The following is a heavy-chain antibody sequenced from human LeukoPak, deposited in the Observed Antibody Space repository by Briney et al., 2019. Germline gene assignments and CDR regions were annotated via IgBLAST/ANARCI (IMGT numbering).Heavy chain of an antibody. D-gene: IGHD2-21*01. J-gene: IGHJ4*02. CDR3: AKDRGPVGELPYYFDY. Sequence: GGSLSLSCAASGFIFDSYAMNWVGQAPAKSLEWTSGVNTGVGATYYADPPKGRVSISRDNSKNTLYQHVGSLRAEAAAVYYCAKDRGPVGELPYYFDYWGQGTLVTVSS. V-gene: IGHV3-23*01. CDR1: GFIFDSYA. CDR2: VNTGVGAT.